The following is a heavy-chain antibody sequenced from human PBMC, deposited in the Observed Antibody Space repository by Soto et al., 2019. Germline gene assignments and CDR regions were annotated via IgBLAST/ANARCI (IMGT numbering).Heavy chain of an antibody. V-gene: IGHV1-69*12. D-gene: IGHD2-21*02. CDR3: ARDPYCGGDCQYYYYYGMDV. J-gene: IGHJ6*02. CDR2: IIPIFGTA. CDR1: GGTFSSYA. Sequence: QVQLVQSGAEVKKPGSSVKVSCKASGGTFSSYAISWVRQAPGQGLEWMGGIIPIFGTANYAQKFQGRVTITADESTSTAYMELSSLRSEDTAVYYCARDPYCGGDCQYYYYYGMDVWGQGTTVTVSS.